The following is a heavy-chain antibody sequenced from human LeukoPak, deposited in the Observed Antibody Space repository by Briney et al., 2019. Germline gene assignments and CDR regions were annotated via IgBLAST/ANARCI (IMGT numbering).Heavy chain of an antibody. CDR3: ARDGQNGSPYATDV. J-gene: IGHJ6*02. CDR2: IWYDGSNE. V-gene: IGHV3-33*01. D-gene: IGHD3-10*01. CDR1: GFTFRRHG. Sequence: GSLRLSWAASGFTFRRHGMHWVRQAPGKGLEWGAGIWYDGSNEDYADSVKGRFTISRDNSKNTLYLQMNSLRVEDTAVYYCARDGQNGSPYATDVWGQGTTVTVSS.